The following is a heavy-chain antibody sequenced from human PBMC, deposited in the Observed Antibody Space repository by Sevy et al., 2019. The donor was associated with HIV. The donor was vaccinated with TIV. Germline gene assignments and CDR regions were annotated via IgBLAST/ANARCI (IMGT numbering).Heavy chain of an antibody. V-gene: IGHV3-9*01. CDR1: GFTFDDYA. CDR2: ISWNSGSI. CDR3: AKDIGRYYYEIYYYGMDI. D-gene: IGHD3-22*01. Sequence: GGSLRLSCAASGFTFDDYAMHWVRQAPGKGLEWVSGISWNSGSIGYAESLKGRFTISRDKAKNSLYLQMNSLSAEDTALYYCAKDIGRYYYEIYYYGMDIWGQGTTVTISS. J-gene: IGHJ6*02.